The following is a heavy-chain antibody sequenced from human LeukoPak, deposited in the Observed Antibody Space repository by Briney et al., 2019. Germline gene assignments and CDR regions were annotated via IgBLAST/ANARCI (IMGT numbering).Heavy chain of an antibody. CDR3: ARDGVLRFLEWLPTTNYYYYYMDV. Sequence: ASVKVSCKASGYTFTSYYMHWVRQAPGQGLEWMGIINPSGGSTSYAQKFQGRVTMTRDMSTSTVSMELSSLRSEDTAVYYCARDGVLRFLEWLPTTNYYYYYMDVWGKGTTVTVSS. D-gene: IGHD3-3*01. J-gene: IGHJ6*03. V-gene: IGHV1-46*01. CDR2: INPSGGST. CDR1: GYTFTSYY.